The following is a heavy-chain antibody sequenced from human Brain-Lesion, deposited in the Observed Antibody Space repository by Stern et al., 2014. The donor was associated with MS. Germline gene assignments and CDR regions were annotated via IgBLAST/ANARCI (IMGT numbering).Heavy chain of an antibody. CDR2: IFNSGST. CDR3: ARGRVVPGFQYYATDV. CDR1: GGSISSGGYY. V-gene: IGHV4-61*02. D-gene: IGHD2-2*01. Sequence: QLQLQESGPGLVKPSQTLSLSCTVSGGSISSGGYYWSWIRQPAGKGLEWIGRIFNSGSTSYTPSLKSRFPISIDTPKNQFSLRLNSMTAADTAVYYCARGRVVPGFQYYATDVWGQGTTVIVSS. J-gene: IGHJ6*02.